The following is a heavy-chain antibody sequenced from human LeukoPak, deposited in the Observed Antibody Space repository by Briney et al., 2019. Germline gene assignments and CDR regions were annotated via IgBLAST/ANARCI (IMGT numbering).Heavy chain of an antibody. CDR1: GFTFDDFG. V-gene: IGHV3-20*04. CDR2: INWNGGST. D-gene: IGHD6-13*01. J-gene: IGHJ4*02. CDR3: ARLLSIAAAGLDY. Sequence: PGGSLRLSCAASGFTFDDFGMNWVRQAPGRGLEWVSGINWNGGSTGYADSVKGRFTISRDNAKNSLYLQMNSLRAEDTAVYYCARLLSIAAAGLDYWGQGTLVTVSS.